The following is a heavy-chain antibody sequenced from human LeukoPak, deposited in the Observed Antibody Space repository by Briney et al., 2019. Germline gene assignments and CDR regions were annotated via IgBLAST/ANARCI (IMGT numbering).Heavy chain of an antibody. Sequence: PSETLSLTCTVSGGSIRSGSNSWGWIRQPPGKGLEWIGSTYYTGTTYYNPSLRSRVTISVDKSKNQFSLKPSSVTAADTAVYSCARMYSSREYYFDYCGRGILVTVSS. CDR2: TYYTGTT. D-gene: IGHD6-13*01. CDR1: GGSIRSGSNS. V-gene: IGHV4-39*01. CDR3: ARMYSSREYYFDY. J-gene: IGHJ4*02.